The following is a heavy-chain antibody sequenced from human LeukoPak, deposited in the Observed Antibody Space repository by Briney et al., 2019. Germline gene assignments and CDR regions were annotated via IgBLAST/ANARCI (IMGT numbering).Heavy chain of an antibody. D-gene: IGHD2-2*01. V-gene: IGHV3-9*01. CDR2: ISWNSGSI. J-gene: IGHJ4*02. CDR3: AKHIVPAAIGGYFDY. Sequence: PGGSLRLSCAASGFTFDDYAMHWVRQAPGKGLEWVSGISWNSGSIGYADSVKGRFTISRDNANNSLYLQMNSLRAEDTALYYCAKHIVPAAIGGYFDYWGQGTLVTVSS. CDR1: GFTFDDYA.